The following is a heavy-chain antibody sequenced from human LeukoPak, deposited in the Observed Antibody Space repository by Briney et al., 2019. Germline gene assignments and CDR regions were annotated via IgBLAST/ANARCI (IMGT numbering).Heavy chain of an antibody. D-gene: IGHD5-24*01. J-gene: IGHJ3*02. Sequence: RASVKVSCKASGYTFTGYYMHWVRQAPGQGLEWMGWINPNSGGTNYAQKFQGWVTMTRDTSISTAYMELSRLRSDDTAVYYCARSRDGYESLIIDAFDIWGQGTMVTVSS. CDR3: ARSRDGYESLIIDAFDI. CDR1: GYTFTGYY. CDR2: INPNSGGT. V-gene: IGHV1-2*04.